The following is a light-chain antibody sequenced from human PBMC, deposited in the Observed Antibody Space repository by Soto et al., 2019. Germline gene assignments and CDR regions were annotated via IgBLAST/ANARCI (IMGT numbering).Light chain of an antibody. CDR1: SSDVGGYNY. J-gene: IGLJ1*01. CDR3: SSYAGTHIV. V-gene: IGLV2-8*01. CDR2: DVS. Sequence: QSVLTQPPSASGSPGQSVAISCTGTSSDVGGYNYVSWYQQHPGNAPKLMIYDVSKRPSGVPDSFSGSKSGNTASLTVSGLQAEDEADYYCSSYAGTHIVFGTGTKVTVL.